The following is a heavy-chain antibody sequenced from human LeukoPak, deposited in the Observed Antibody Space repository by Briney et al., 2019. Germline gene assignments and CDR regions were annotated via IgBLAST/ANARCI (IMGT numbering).Heavy chain of an antibody. Sequence: EASVKVSCKASGYTFTGYYMHWVRQAPGQGLEWMGWINPNSGGTNYAQKFQGRVTMTRDTSISTAYMELSSLRSDDTAVYYCARDTSFASSGYYYGYWGQGTLVTVSS. D-gene: IGHD3-22*01. V-gene: IGHV1-2*02. CDR2: INPNSGGT. J-gene: IGHJ4*02. CDR1: GYTFTGYY. CDR3: ARDTSFASSGYYYGY.